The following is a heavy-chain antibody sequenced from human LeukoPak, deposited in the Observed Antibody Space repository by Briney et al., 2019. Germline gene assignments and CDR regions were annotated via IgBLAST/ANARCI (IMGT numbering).Heavy chain of an antibody. Sequence: GASVKVSCKASGYTFTGYYMHWVRQAPGQGLEWMGYINPNTGGTNYAQKFQGRVTMTRDTSISTAYMELSRLRSDDTAVYYCARGLFYGPPRFDYWGQGTLVTVSS. D-gene: IGHD3-10*01. V-gene: IGHV1-2*02. J-gene: IGHJ4*02. CDR3: ARGLFYGPPRFDY. CDR2: INPNTGGT. CDR1: GYTFTGYY.